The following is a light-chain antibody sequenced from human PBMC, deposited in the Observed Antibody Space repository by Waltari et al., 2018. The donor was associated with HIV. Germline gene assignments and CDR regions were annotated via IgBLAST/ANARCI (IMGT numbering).Light chain of an antibody. V-gene: IGLV1-51*01. CDR1: SSNIGNNY. J-gene: IGLJ2*01. Sequence: QSVLTQPPSVSAAPGQKATISCPGSSSNIGNNYVSWYQQRPGIAPKLLIYDNNKRPSGIPDRFAGSKSGTSATLGITGLQAGDEADYYCATWDTSLSAVVFGGGTKLTVL. CDR3: ATWDTSLSAVV. CDR2: DNN.